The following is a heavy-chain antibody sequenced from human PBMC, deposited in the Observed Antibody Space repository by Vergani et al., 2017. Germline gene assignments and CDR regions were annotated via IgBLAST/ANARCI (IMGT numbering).Heavy chain of an antibody. V-gene: IGHV3-20*04. CDR2: INWNGGST. Sequence: EVHLLESGGGLVQSGGSLRLSCAASGFTFDDYGMSWVRQAPGKGLEWVSGINWNGGSTGYADSVKGRFTISRDNAKNSLYLQMNSLRAEDTALYYCARDTIVVVTEYGMDVWGQGTTVTVSS. J-gene: IGHJ6*02. CDR3: ARDTIVVVTEYGMDV. CDR1: GFTFDDYG. D-gene: IGHD2-21*02.